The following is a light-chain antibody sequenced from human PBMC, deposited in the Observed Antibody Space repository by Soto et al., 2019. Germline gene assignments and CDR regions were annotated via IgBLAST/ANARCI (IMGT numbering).Light chain of an antibody. CDR1: SSNIGNNY. Sequence: QSALTQPPSVSAAPGQKVTISCSGSSSNIGNNYVSWYQQIPGTAPKLLIYDNNKRPSGIPDRFSDSKSGTSVTLGITGLQTGDEADYYCGTWDSSLSAVVFGGGTKLTVL. CDR3: GTWDSSLSAVV. J-gene: IGLJ2*01. CDR2: DNN. V-gene: IGLV1-51*01.